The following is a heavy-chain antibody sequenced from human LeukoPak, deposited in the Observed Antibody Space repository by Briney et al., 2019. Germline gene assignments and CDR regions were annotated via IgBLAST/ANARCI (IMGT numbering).Heavy chain of an antibody. V-gene: IGHV3-7*01. Sequence: PGGSLRLSCAASGFTSSSAWMSWVRQAPGKGLEWVANVNQDGSGKYYADSVKGRFTISKDNAKNSLYLQMNSLRAEDTAVYYCASVLGVWWYFDLWGRGTLVTVSS. CDR1: GFTSSSAW. D-gene: IGHD3-16*01. CDR3: ASVLGVWWYFDL. CDR2: VNQDGSGK. J-gene: IGHJ2*01.